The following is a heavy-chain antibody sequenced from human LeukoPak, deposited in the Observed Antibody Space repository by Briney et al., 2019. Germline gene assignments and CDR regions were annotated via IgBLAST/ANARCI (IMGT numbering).Heavy chain of an antibody. CDR3: ARGTAQQLFDY. J-gene: IGHJ4*02. CDR1: GYTFTDYY. CDR2: ISAYNGNT. Sequence: ASVKVSCKASGYTFTDYYIHWVRQAPGQGLEWMGWISAYNGNTNYAQKLQGRVTITTDTSTSTAYMELRSLRSDDTAVYYCARGTAQQLFDYWGQGTLVTVSS. V-gene: IGHV1-18*04. D-gene: IGHD6-13*01.